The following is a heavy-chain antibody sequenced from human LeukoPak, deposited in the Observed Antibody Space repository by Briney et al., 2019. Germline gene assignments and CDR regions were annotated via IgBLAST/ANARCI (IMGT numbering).Heavy chain of an antibody. D-gene: IGHD2-2*01. Sequence: ASVKVSCKPSGYTFTVNYLHWVRQAPGQGLEWVGWMNPNSGVTVYAQNFQGRVTMTRDTSISTAYMELSSLTSDDTAVYYCTRGAGTSWFDYRGQGSLVTVSS. CDR3: TRGAGTSWFDY. J-gene: IGHJ4*02. CDR2: MNPNSGVT. CDR1: GYTFTVNY. V-gene: IGHV1-2*02.